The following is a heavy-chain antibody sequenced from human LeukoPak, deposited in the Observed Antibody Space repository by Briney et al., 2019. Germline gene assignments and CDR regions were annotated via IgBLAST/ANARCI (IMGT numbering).Heavy chain of an antibody. Sequence: PGGSLRLSCAAPGFTFSNYSMNWVRQAPGKGLEWVSSISSSSSYIYYADSVKGRFTISRDNAKNSLYLQMNSLRAEDTAVYYCASASPSYCGGDCTPLDYWGQGTLVTVSS. J-gene: IGHJ4*02. CDR2: ISSSSSYI. CDR1: GFTFSNYS. CDR3: ASASPSYCGGDCTPLDY. V-gene: IGHV3-21*01. D-gene: IGHD2-21*02.